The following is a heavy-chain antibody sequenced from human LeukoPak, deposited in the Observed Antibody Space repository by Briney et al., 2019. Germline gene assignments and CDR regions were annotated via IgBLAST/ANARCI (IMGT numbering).Heavy chain of an antibody. V-gene: IGHV1-18*01. CDR3: ARDSIAYYDSSGYYY. D-gene: IGHD3-22*01. Sequence: ASVKVSCKASGYTSTSYGISWVRQAPGQGLEWMGWISAYNGNTNYAQKLQGRVTMTTDTSTSTAYMELRSLRSDDTAVYYCARDSIAYYDSSGYYYWGQGTLVTVSS. J-gene: IGHJ4*02. CDR2: ISAYNGNT. CDR1: GYTSTSYG.